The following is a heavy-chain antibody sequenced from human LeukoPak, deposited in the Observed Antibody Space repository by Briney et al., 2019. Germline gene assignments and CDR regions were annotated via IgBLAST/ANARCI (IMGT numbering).Heavy chain of an antibody. J-gene: IGHJ3*02. CDR3: AKDLLSYYDFWSGYQKSGGFDAFDI. CDR1: GFTFSSYA. D-gene: IGHD3-3*01. CDR2: ISGSGGST. V-gene: IGHV3-23*01. Sequence: HAGGSLRLSCAASGFTFSSYAMSWVRQAPGKGLEWVSAISGSGGSTYYADSVKGRFTISRDNSKNTLYLQMNSLRAEDTAVYYCAKDLLSYYDFWSGYQKSGGFDAFDIWGQGTMVTVSS.